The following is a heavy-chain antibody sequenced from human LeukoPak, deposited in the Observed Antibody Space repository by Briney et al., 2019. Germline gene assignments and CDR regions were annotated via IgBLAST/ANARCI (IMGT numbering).Heavy chain of an antibody. J-gene: IGHJ3*02. D-gene: IGHD3-10*01. V-gene: IGHV3-72*01. CDR2: TRNKANSYTT. CDR1: GFMFSDHY. CDR3: ARNYYGSGSYYNGNAFDI. Sequence: GGSLRLSCAVSGFMFSDHYMDWVRQAPGKGLEWVGRTRNKANSYTTEYAASVKGRFTISRDDSKNSLYLQMNSLKTEDTAVYYCARNYYGSGSYYNGNAFDIWGQGTMVTVSS.